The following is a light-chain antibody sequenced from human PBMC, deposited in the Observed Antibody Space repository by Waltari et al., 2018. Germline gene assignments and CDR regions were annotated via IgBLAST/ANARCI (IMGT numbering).Light chain of an antibody. CDR1: QHVSKY. V-gene: IGKV1-33*01. Sequence: DIQMTQSPSSLSASVGDSVPITCQASQHVSKYLNWYQQKPGKAPNLLIYDATNVQRGVPSRFSGSGSGTHFTFTISSLQPEDIATYYCQQYYNVPRTFGQGTRLEIK. CDR3: QQYYNVPRT. CDR2: DAT. J-gene: IGKJ5*01.